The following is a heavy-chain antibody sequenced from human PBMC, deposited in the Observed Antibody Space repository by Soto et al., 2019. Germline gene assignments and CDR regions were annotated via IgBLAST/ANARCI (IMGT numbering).Heavy chain of an antibody. CDR2: LYNSGAT. V-gene: IGHV4-4*07. Sequence: PSETLSLTCTVSGGSISSHYWSWIRQSAGKGLEWIGRLYNSGATTYNPSLKSRVTMPADTSKNQFSLKLRSVTAADTAVYYCARDGYRIVGATYVFDIWGQGTTVTVSS. D-gene: IGHD1-26*01. CDR3: ARDGYRIVGATYVFDI. J-gene: IGHJ3*02. CDR1: GGSISSHY.